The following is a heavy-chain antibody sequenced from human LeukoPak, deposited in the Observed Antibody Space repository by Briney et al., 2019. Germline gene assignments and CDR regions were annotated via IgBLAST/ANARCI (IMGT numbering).Heavy chain of an antibody. D-gene: IGHD2-21*01. CDR3: VRGVRLADY. CDR2: IKQGGNEK. CDR1: GFRFSTFW. J-gene: IGHJ4*02. V-gene: IGHV3-7*01. Sequence: GGSLRLSCAASGFRFSTFWMSWVRQAPGKGLEWVANIKQGGNEKYYVDSVKGRFTISRDNAKNSLYLQMNSLRAEDTAAYYCVRGVRLADYWGQGTLVTVSS.